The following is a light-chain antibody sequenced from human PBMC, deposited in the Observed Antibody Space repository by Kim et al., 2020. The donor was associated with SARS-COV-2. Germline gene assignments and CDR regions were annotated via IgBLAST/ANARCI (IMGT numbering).Light chain of an antibody. V-gene: IGLV4-69*01. CDR3: QTWGEGIRV. Sequence: ASVKLTYTLSGGHSNCAIAWHQQEPEKGPRYLMEVNSDGSHNKGDEIPDLFSGSSSGTERYLTISSLQSDDEADYYCQTWGEGIRVFGGGTQLTVL. CDR1: GGHSNCA. J-gene: IGLJ3*02. CDR2: VNSDGSH.